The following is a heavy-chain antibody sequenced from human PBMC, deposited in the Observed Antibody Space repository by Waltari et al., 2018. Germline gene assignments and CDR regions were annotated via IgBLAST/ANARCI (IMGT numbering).Heavy chain of an antibody. D-gene: IGHD2-15*01. Sequence: QVQLQESGPGLVKPSETLSLTCAVSGYSISSGYYWGWIRQPPGKGLEWIGSIYHSGSTYYNPSLKSRVTISVDTSKNQFSLKLSSVTAADTAVYYCVGGQDAFDIWGQGTMVTVSS. J-gene: IGHJ3*02. CDR2: IYHSGST. V-gene: IGHV4-38-2*01. CDR1: GYSISSGYY. CDR3: VGGQDAFDI.